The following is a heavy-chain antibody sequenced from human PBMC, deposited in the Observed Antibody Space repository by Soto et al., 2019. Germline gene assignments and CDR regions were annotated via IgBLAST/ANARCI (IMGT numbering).Heavy chain of an antibody. CDR3: ARGGDTAMGMVV. V-gene: IGHV1-69*06. CDR2: IIPIFGTA. D-gene: IGHD5-18*01. J-gene: IGHJ6*02. CDR1: GGTFSSDA. Sequence: GASVKVSCKAAGGTFSSDAISGVRQAPGQGLEWMGGIIPIFGTANYAQKFQGRVTITADKSTSTAYMELSSLRSEDTAVYYCARGGDTAMGMVVWGQGTTVTVSS.